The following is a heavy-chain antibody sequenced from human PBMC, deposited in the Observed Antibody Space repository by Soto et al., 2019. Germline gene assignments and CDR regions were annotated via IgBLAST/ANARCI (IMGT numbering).Heavy chain of an antibody. J-gene: IGHJ5*02. Sequence: QVQLVQSGAEVKKPGASVKVSCKASGYTFTSYGISWVRQAPGQGLEWMGWISAYNGNTNYAQNLQRGVTMATGTATSTAYMERRSLGSDDTAVYYCAREAGEVVVPAASMGWFAPWGQGTLVTVSS. CDR3: AREAGEVVVPAASMGWFAP. D-gene: IGHD2-2*01. CDR1: GYTFTSYG. V-gene: IGHV1-18*01. CDR2: ISAYNGNT.